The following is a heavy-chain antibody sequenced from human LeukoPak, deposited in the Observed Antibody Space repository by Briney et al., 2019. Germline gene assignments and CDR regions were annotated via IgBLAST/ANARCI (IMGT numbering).Heavy chain of an antibody. J-gene: IGHJ3*02. Sequence: PGRSLRLSCAASGFTFSSYGMHWVRQAPGKGLEWVAVIWYDGSNKYYADSVKGRFAISRDYSRNTVYLQMSSLRAEDTAVYYCARESGFGELFPYAFDIWGQGTVVTVSS. V-gene: IGHV3-33*01. CDR2: IWYDGSNK. CDR3: ARESGFGELFPYAFDI. D-gene: IGHD3-10*01. CDR1: GFTFSSYG.